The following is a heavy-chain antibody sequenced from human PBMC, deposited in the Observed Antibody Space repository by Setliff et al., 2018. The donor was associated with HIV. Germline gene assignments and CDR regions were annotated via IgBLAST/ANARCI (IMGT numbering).Heavy chain of an antibody. CDR3: ASRVYYYDSSGYLREEGFVP. J-gene: IGHJ5*02. V-gene: IGHV4-38-2*02. D-gene: IGHD3-22*01. Sequence: PSETLSLTCTVSGSFISSGYFWGWIRQSPGKGLEWIGSIYYSGSTYYNPSLKSRVTISVDTSKNQFSLKLSSVTAADAAVYYCASRVYYYDSSGYLREEGFVPWGQGTLVTVSS. CDR1: GSFISSGYF. CDR2: IYYSGST.